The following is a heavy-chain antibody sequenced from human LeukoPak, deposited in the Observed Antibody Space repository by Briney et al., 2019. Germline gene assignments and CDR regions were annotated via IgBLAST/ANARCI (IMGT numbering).Heavy chain of an antibody. CDR2: INWNGGST. D-gene: IGHD1-26*01. V-gene: IGHV3-20*04. CDR1: GFTFDDYG. J-gene: IGHJ6*03. CDR3: ARGVGASSYYYYHMDV. Sequence: RSGGSLRLSCAASGFTFDDYGMSWVRQATGKGLEWVSGINWNGGSTDYADTVKGRITISRDNAKNSLYLQMNSLRAEDTALYYCARGVGASSYYYYHMDVWGKGTTVTVSS.